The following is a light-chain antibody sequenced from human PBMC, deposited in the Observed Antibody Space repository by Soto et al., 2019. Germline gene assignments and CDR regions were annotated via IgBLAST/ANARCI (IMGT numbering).Light chain of an antibody. V-gene: IGKV1-5*01. CDR1: QTISNW. J-gene: IGKJ4*01. CDR2: DAS. Sequence: DIQMTQSPSTLSASVGDRVTITCRASQTISNWLAWYQQKPGKAPKVLIFDASTLDGGVPSRFSGRRSGTDFTLTISGLQPSDFATHYFQQYYNYHLTLRAGT. CDR3: QQYYNYHLT.